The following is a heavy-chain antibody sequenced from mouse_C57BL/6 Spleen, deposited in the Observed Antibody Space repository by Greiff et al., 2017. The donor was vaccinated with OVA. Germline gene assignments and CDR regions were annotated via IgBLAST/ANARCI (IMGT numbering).Heavy chain of an antibody. CDR1: GYTFTSYW. Sequence: VQLQQPGAELVKPGASVKLSCKASGYTFTSYWMHWVKQRPGQGLEWIGMIHPNSGSTNYNEKFKSKATLTVDKSSSTAYMQLSSLTSEDSAVYYCARLGYSNYTFSWFAYWGQGTLVTVSA. D-gene: IGHD2-5*01. CDR3: ARLGYSNYTFSWFAY. J-gene: IGHJ3*01. CDR2: IHPNSGST. V-gene: IGHV1-64*01.